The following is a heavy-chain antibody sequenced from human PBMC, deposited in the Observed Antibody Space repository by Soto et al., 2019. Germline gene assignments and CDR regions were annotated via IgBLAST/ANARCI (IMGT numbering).Heavy chain of an antibody. V-gene: IGHV3-7*01. Sequence: LRLSCAASGFTFSSYWMSWVRQAPGKGLEWVANIKQDGSEKYYVDSVKGRFTISRDNAKNSLYLQMNSLRAEDTAVYYCATTMVRGVIITTPYYMDVWGKGTTVTVSS. CDR2: IKQDGSEK. CDR3: ATTMVRGVIITTPYYMDV. J-gene: IGHJ6*03. CDR1: GFTFSSYW. D-gene: IGHD3-10*01.